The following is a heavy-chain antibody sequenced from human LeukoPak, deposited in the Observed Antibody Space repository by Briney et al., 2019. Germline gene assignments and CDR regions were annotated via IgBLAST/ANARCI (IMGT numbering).Heavy chain of an antibody. Sequence: PAGGSLRLSCAASGFTFSSYAMSWVRQPPGKGLEWVSTISGSGGSTYYADSVKGRFTISRDNSKNTLYLQMNSLRAEDTAVYYCAKSMSGTYYYYYYMDVWGKGTTVTVSS. V-gene: IGHV3-23*01. J-gene: IGHJ6*03. CDR3: AKSMSGTYYYYYYMDV. CDR2: ISGSGGST. CDR1: GFTFSSYA. D-gene: IGHD1-26*01.